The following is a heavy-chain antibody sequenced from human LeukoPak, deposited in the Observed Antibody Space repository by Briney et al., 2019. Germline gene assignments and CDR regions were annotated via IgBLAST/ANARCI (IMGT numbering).Heavy chain of an antibody. CDR2: IYTSGST. D-gene: IGHD6-13*01. CDR3: ARDAYSSSWPDYYGMDV. J-gene: IGHJ6*02. V-gene: IGHV4-4*07. Sequence: SETLSLTCTVSGGSISSYYWSWIRQPAGKGLEWIGRIYTSGSTNYNPSLKSRVTMSVDTSKNQFSLKLSSVTAADTAVYYCARDAYSSSWPDYYGMDVWGQGTTVTVSS. CDR1: GGSISSYY.